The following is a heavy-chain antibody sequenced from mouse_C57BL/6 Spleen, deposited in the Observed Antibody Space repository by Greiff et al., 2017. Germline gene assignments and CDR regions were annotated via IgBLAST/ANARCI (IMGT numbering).Heavy chain of an antibody. CDR2: IRNKANGYTT. J-gene: IGHJ4*01. CDR1: GFTFTDYY. CDR3: ARSGAYYAMDY. V-gene: IGHV7-3*01. Sequence: EVKVVESGGGLVQPGGSLSLSCAASGFTFTDYYMSWVRQPPGKALEWLGFIRNKANGYTTEYSASVKGRFTISRDNSQSILYLQMNALRAEDSATYYCARSGAYYAMDYWGQGTSVTVSS.